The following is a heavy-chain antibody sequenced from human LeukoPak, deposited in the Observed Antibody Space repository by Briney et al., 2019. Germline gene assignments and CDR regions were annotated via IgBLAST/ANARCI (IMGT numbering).Heavy chain of an antibody. V-gene: IGHV3-7*01. CDR2: INQDGTEK. Sequence: GGSLRLSCAVSGFTFSSYWMSWVRQAPGKGLEGVAKINQDGTEKYYVDSVKGRFTVSRDYAKNSLYLQMNSLRVEDTAVYYCAKVAKYYYGPETYYFFEQWGQGTPVTASS. J-gene: IGHJ4*02. CDR3: AKVAKYYYGPETYYFFEQ. D-gene: IGHD3-10*01. CDR1: GFTFSSYW.